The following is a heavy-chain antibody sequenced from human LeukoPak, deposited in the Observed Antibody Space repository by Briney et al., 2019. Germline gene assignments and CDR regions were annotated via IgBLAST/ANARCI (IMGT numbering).Heavy chain of an antibody. J-gene: IGHJ5*02. CDR2: INHSGST. V-gene: IGHV4-34*01. CDR1: GGSFSGYY. D-gene: IGHD6-19*01. Sequence: PSETLSLTCAVYGGSFSGYYWSWIRQPPGKGLEWIGEINHSGSTNYNPSLKSRVTISVDTSTNQFSLKLSSVTAADTAVYYCARYPPSGWSPRWFDPWGQGTLVTVSS. CDR3: ARYPPSGWSPRWFDP.